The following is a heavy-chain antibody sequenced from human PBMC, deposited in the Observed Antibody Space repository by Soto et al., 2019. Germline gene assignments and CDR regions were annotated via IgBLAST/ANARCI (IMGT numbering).Heavy chain of an antibody. Sequence: SVKVSCKASGGTFSSYAISWVRRAPGQGLEWMGGIIPIFGTANYAQKFQGRVTITADKSTSTAYMELSSLRSEDTAVYYCARAVAFSYYGMDVWGQGTTVTVSS. J-gene: IGHJ6*02. CDR3: ARAVAFSYYGMDV. CDR2: IIPIFGTA. CDR1: GGTFSSYA. V-gene: IGHV1-69*06. D-gene: IGHD2-15*01.